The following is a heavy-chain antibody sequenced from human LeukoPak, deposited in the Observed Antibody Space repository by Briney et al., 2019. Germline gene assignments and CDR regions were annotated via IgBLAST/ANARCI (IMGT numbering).Heavy chain of an antibody. D-gene: IGHD3-16*01. CDR3: ARVLSGGAEAGY. Sequence: GASVKVSCKASGYTFTSYDINWVRQAAGQGLEWMGWMNPNSGNTGYAQKFQGRVTMTRNTSISTAYMELSSLRSEDTAVYYCARVLSGGAEAGYWGQGTLVTVSS. J-gene: IGHJ4*02. CDR1: GYTFTSYD. CDR2: MNPNSGNT. V-gene: IGHV1-8*01.